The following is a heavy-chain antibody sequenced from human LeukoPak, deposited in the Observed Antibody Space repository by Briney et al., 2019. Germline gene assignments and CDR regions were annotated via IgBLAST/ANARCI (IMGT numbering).Heavy chain of an antibody. CDR3: ARSVRLSAFDY. J-gene: IGHJ4*02. CDR2: IYYNGST. V-gene: IGHV4-59*01. Sequence: PSETLSLTCTVSGGSISSYYWSWIRQPPGKGLEWIGYIYYNGSTNYNPSLKSRPTISVETYNNQFSLKLSYVTAADTAVYYCARSVRLSAFDYWGQGTLVTVSS. D-gene: IGHD3-3*01. CDR1: GGSISSYY.